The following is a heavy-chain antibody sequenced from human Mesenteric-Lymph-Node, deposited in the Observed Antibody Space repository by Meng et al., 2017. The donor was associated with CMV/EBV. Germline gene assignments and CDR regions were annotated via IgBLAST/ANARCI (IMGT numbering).Heavy chain of an antibody. D-gene: IGHD3-16*01. Sequence: SETLSLTCTVSGGSISTNSHYWGWIRQPPGKGLEWIASIYYTGSTYYNPSLKSRLTISVDTSKNQFSLRLSSVTAADTAVYYCAGGVGGTALDYWGQGTLVTVSS. J-gene: IGHJ4*02. CDR3: AGGVGGTALDY. V-gene: IGHV4-39*07. CDR2: IYYTGST. CDR1: GGSISTNSHY.